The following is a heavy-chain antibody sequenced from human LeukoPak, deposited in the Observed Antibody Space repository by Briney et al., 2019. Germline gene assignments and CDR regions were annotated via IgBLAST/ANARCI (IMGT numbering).Heavy chain of an antibody. CDR3: AKGHYYDSSGYYQDAFDI. CDR1: GFTFRSYA. CDR2: ISGSGGST. V-gene: IGHV3-23*01. Sequence: PGGSLRLSCAASGFTFRSYAMSWVRQAPGKGLEWVSAISGSGGSTYYADSVKGRFTISRDNSKHTLYLQMNSLRAEDTAVYYCAKGHYYDSSGYYQDAFDIWGQGTMVTVSS. D-gene: IGHD3-22*01. J-gene: IGHJ3*02.